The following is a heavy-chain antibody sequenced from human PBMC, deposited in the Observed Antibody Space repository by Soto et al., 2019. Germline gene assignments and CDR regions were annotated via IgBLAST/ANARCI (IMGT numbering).Heavy chain of an antibody. V-gene: IGHV4-30-2*01. CDR2: IYHSGST. CDR1: DVSISSGGYS. D-gene: IGHD7-27*01. CDR3: ARVPGP. Sequence: SETLSLTCAVSDVSISSGGYSWSWIRQPPGKGLEWIGYIYHSGSTYYNPSLKSRVTISVDRSKNQFSLKLSSVTAADTAVYYCARVPGPWGQGTLVTVSS. J-gene: IGHJ5*02.